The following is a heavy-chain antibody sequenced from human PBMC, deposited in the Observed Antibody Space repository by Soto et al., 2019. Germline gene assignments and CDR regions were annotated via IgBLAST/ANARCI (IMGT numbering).Heavy chain of an antibody. V-gene: IGHV1-8*01. J-gene: IGHJ4*02. CDR2: MNPNSGNT. CDR1: GYTFTSYD. Sequence: QVQLVQSGAEVKKPGASVKVSCKASGYTFTSYDINWVRQATGQGLEWMGWMNPNSGNTGYAQKFQGRVTMTSNTSIRTAYTRLSSPSSGDTAVYCWAREYSRGRAKDWGQGTVVTVSS. CDR3: AREYSRGRAKD. D-gene: IGHD6-19*01.